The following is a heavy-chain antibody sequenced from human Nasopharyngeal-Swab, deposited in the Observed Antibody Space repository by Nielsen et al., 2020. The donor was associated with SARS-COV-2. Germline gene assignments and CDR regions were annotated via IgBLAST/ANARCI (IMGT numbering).Heavy chain of an antibody. CDR3: ARHRGPKDIVVVPAARPFNWFDP. D-gene: IGHD2-2*01. V-gene: IGHV4-39*01. Sequence: SDTLSLTCTVPGGSTSSSSYYWGWIRQPPGKGLEWMGSVYFSRSTYYNPARKSRVTISVDTSKNQFSLKLSSVTATDTAVYYCARHRGPKDIVVVPAARPFNWFDPWGQGTLVTVSS. J-gene: IGHJ5*02. CDR1: GGSTSSSSYY. CDR2: VYFSRST.